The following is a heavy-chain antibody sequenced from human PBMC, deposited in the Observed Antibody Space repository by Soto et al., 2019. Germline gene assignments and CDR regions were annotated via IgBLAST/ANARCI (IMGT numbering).Heavy chain of an antibody. J-gene: IGHJ4*02. CDR1: GFTFSSYS. CDR3: AKDTIAVAPTFDY. CDR2: ISSSSSYI. V-gene: IGHV3-21*01. Sequence: GSLRLSCAASGFTFSSYSMNWVRQAPWKGLEWVSSISSSSSYIYYADSVKGRFTISRDNSKNTLYLQMNSLRAADTAVYYCAKDTIAVAPTFDYWGQGTLVTVSS. D-gene: IGHD6-19*01.